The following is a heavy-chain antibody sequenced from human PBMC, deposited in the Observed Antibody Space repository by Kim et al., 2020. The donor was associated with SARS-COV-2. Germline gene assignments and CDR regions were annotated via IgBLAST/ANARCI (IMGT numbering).Heavy chain of an antibody. CDR3: ARGYSSSWHYFDY. J-gene: IGHJ4*02. Sequence: SETLSLTCAVSGGSISSSNWWSWVRQPPGKGLEWIGEIYHSGSTNYNPSLKSRVTISVDKSKNQFSLKLSSVTAADTAVYYCARGYSSSWHYFDYWGQGTLLTVSS. V-gene: IGHV4-4*02. CDR1: GGSISSSNW. D-gene: IGHD6-13*01. CDR2: IYHSGST.